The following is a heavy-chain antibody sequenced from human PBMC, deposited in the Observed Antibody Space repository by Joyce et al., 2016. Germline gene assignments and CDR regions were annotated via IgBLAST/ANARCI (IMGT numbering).Heavy chain of an antibody. Sequence: QVQLQESGPGLVKPSQTLSLTCTVSGGSISSGTYYWGWIRQSAGKGLEWIGRLSNGGSTNYNPSLKSRITISVDTSKNQFSLKLSSVTAADTAVYYCASSLYSFGPFDYWGQGTLVTVSS. V-gene: IGHV4-61*02. CDR3: ASSLYSFGPFDY. CDR2: LSNGGST. J-gene: IGHJ4*02. D-gene: IGHD5-18*01. CDR1: GGSISSGTYY.